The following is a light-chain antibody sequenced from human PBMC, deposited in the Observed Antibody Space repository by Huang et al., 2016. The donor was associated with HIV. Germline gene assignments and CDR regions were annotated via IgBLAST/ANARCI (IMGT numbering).Light chain of an antibody. V-gene: IGKV1-33*01. CDR3: QQYDSLPPWT. J-gene: IGKJ1*01. CDR2: DAS. Sequence: DIQMTQSPSSLSASVGDRVTITCQASQDIAKYLNWYQQKPGQDPKLLIYDASTLETGVPSRFSGSASGTDFTFTISSLQPEDIATYYCQQYDSLPPWTFGQGTRVEIK. CDR1: QDIAKY.